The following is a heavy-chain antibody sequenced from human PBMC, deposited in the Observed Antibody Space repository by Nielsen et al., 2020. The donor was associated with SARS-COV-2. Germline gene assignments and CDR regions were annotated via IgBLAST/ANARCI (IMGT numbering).Heavy chain of an antibody. V-gene: IGHV3-7*03. J-gene: IGHJ6*03. CDR1: GFTFSSYW. D-gene: IGHD3-3*01. Sequence: GGSLRLSCAASGFTFSSYWMSWVRQAPGKGLEWVANIKQDGSEQYYVDSVKGRFTISRDNAKNSLYLQMNSLRAEDTAVYYCARGRYYDFWSGYLRPYYYYYYMDVWGKGTTVTVSS. CDR2: IKQDGSEQ. CDR3: ARGRYYDFWSGYLRPYYYYYYMDV.